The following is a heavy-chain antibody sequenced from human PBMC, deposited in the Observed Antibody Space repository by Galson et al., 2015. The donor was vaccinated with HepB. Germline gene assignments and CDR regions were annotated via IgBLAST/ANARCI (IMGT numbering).Heavy chain of an antibody. CDR1: GGSISSSNW. J-gene: IGHJ6*02. V-gene: IGHV4-4*02. CDR2: IYHSGST. CDR3: ARDPLAEAGTEYCYYGMDV. D-gene: IGHD6-13*01. Sequence: SETLSLTCAVSGGSISSSNWWSWVRRPPGKGLEWIGEIYHSGSTNYNPSLKSRVTISVDKSKTQFSLKLSSVTAANTAVFYCARDPLAEAGTEYCYYGMDVWGHGTTVTVSS.